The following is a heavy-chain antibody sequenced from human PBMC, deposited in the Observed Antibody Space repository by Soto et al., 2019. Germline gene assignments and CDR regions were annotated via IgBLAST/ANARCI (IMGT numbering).Heavy chain of an antibody. Sequence: SETLSLTCTVSGGSISRSSYYWVWIRQPPGKGLEWIGSIYYSGSTYYNPSLKSRVTISVDTSKNQFSLKLSSVTAADTAVYYCASRRLYSGSCWDFDYWGQGTLVTVSS. D-gene: IGHD1-26*01. CDR1: GGSISRSSYY. CDR2: IYYSGST. J-gene: IGHJ4*02. V-gene: IGHV4-39*01. CDR3: ASRRLYSGSCWDFDY.